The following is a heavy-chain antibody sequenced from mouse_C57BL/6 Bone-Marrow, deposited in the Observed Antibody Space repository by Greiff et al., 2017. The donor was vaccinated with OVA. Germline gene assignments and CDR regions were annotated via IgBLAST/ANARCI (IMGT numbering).Heavy chain of an antibody. J-gene: IGHJ3*01. Sequence: QVQLQQPGAELVMPGASVKLSCKASGYTFTSYWMHWVKQRPGQGLEWIGEIDPSDSYTNYNQKFKGKSTLTVDKSSSTAYMQLSSLTSEDSAVNYWARDRNYVGFAYWGQGTLVTVSA. V-gene: IGHV1-69*01. CDR2: IDPSDSYT. CDR3: ARDRNYVGFAY. D-gene: IGHD2-5*01. CDR1: GYTFTSYW.